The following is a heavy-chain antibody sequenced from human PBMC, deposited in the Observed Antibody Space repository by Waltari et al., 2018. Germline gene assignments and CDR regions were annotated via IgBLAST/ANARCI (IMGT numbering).Heavy chain of an antibody. V-gene: IGHV4-59*01. Sequence: QVQLQESGPGLVKPSETLSLTCTVSGGSISSYYWSWIRQPPGKGLEWIGYIYYSGSTNYNPSLKSRVTISVVTSKNQFSLKLSSVTAADTAVYYCAREVVDCSSTSCYTSLDYWGQGTLVTVSS. CDR2: IYYSGST. D-gene: IGHD2-2*02. J-gene: IGHJ4*02. CDR1: GGSISSYY. CDR3: AREVVDCSSTSCYTSLDY.